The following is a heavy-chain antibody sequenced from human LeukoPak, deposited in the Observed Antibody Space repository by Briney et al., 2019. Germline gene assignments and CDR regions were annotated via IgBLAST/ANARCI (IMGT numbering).Heavy chain of an antibody. Sequence: ASVKVSCKASGYTFTGYYMHWVRQAPGQGLEWMGWINPNSGGTNYAQKFQGWVTMTRDTSISAAYMELSRLRSDDTAVYYCARDLSRSLRGVFWYGMDVWGQGTTVTVSS. D-gene: IGHD3-10*01. CDR2: INPNSGGT. V-gene: IGHV1-2*04. CDR1: GYTFTGYY. J-gene: IGHJ6*02. CDR3: ARDLSRSLRGVFWYGMDV.